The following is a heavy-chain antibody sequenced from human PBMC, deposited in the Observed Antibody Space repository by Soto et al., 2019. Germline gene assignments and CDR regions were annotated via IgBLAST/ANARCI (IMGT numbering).Heavy chain of an antibody. Sequence: GGSLRLSCAASGFTFSSYAMSWVRQAPGKGLEWVSAISGSGGSTYYADSVKGRFTISRDNSKNTLYLQMNSLRAEDTAVYYCARDLGTVVAATPAFDYWGQGTLVTVSS. J-gene: IGHJ4*02. CDR1: GFTFSSYA. CDR3: ARDLGTVVAATPAFDY. D-gene: IGHD2-15*01. V-gene: IGHV3-23*01. CDR2: ISGSGGST.